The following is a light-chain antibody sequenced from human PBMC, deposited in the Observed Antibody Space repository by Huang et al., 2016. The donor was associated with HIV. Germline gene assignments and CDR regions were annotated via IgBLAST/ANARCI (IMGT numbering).Light chain of an antibody. CDR3: QQSYSSWT. J-gene: IGKJ1*01. CDR1: QSISNY. V-gene: IGKV1-39*01. Sequence: DIQMTQSPSSLSASVGDRVTISCRASQSISNYLNWYQQKPGKAPKLLIYAASSLQSGVPSRCSGSGSGTVFILTITSLQPEDFTTYYCQQSYSSWTFGQGTKVDIK. CDR2: AAS.